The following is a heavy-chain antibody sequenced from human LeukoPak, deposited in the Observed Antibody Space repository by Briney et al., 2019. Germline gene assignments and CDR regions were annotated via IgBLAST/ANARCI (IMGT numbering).Heavy chain of an antibody. D-gene: IGHD6-13*01. V-gene: IGHV3-7*01. CDR2: IKQDGSEK. J-gene: IGHJ5*02. Sequence: GGSLRLSCAASGFTFSSYWMSWVRQAPGKGLEWVANIKQDGSEKYYVDSVKGRFTISRDNAKNSLYLQMNSLRAEDTAVYYCARDKNMYSSSWNNWFDPWGQGTLVTVSS. CDR3: ARDKNMYSSSWNNWFDP. CDR1: GFTFSSYW.